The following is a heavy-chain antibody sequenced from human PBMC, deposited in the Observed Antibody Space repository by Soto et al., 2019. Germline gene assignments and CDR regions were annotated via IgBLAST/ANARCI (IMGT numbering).Heavy chain of an antibody. CDR3: ARSREIIASAGSFDY. D-gene: IGHD6-25*01. Sequence: EVQLLESGGGLVQPGGSLRLSCVASGFTFSSHVMSWVRQAPGKGLEWVSGISTGGGSTDYADSVKGRFIISRDNSKNTLHLQMKSLRAEDTAVYYCARSREIIASAGSFDYWGQGTLVTVSS. CDR1: GFTFSSHV. CDR2: ISTGGGST. J-gene: IGHJ4*02. V-gene: IGHV3-23*01.